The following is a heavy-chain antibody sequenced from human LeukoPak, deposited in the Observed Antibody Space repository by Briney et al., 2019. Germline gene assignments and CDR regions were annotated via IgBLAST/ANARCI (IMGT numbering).Heavy chain of an antibody. CDR3: ARVGSGWYFDY. CDR2: IYNSGST. Sequence: GGSLRLSCAASGFTVSGNYMSWVRQAPGKGLEWVSVIYNSGSTYYADSVKGRFTISRDKSKNTLYLQMNSLRAEDTAVYYCARVGSGWYFDYWGQGTLVTVSS. CDR1: GFTVSGNY. J-gene: IGHJ4*02. V-gene: IGHV3-66*01. D-gene: IGHD6-19*01.